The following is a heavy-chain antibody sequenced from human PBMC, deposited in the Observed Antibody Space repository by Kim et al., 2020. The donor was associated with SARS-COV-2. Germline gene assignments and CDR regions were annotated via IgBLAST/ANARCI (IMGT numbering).Heavy chain of an antibody. CDR2: YI. V-gene: IGHV3-21*01. CDR3: AKRGTGDFFDY. J-gene: IGHJ4*02. Sequence: YIFYGDSVKGRFTISRDNVKNSVDLQMDSLRAEDTGVYYCAKRGTGDFFDYWGQGALVTVSS. D-gene: IGHD1-1*01.